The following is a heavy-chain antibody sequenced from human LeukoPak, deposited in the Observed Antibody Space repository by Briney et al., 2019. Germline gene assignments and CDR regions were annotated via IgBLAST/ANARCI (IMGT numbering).Heavy chain of an antibody. V-gene: IGHV4-34*01. D-gene: IGHD3-22*01. J-gene: IGHJ4*02. CDR2: INHSGST. CDR3: ARVASTYYYDSSGYYNY. Sequence: SETLSLTCAVYGGSFSGYYWNWIRQPPGKGLEWIGEINHSGSTNYNPSLKSRVTISVDTSKNQFSLKLSSVTAADTAVYYCARVASTYYYDSSGYYNYWGQGTLVTVSS. CDR1: GGSFSGYY.